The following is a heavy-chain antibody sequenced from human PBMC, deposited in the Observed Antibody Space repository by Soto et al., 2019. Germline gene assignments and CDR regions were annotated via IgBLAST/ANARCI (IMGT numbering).Heavy chain of an antibody. CDR1: GGSISSGDYY. Sequence: QVQLQESGPGLVKPSQTLSLTCTVSGGSISSGDYYWSWIRQPPGQGLEWIGYIYYSGSTYYNPSLKSRVTISVDTSKNQFSLKLSSVTAADTAVYYCARDRGVRGVIYGIGYYYGMDVWGQGTTVTVSS. CDR3: ARDRGVRGVIYGIGYYYGMDV. V-gene: IGHV4-30-4*01. CDR2: IYYSGST. D-gene: IGHD3-10*01. J-gene: IGHJ6*02.